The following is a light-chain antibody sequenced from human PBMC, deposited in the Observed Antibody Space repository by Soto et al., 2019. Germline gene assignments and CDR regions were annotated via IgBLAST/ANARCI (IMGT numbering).Light chain of an antibody. CDR3: QQYANSPPT. Sequence: EIVLTQSPGTLSLSPGARATLSCRASQSVSNTYLAWYQQKPGQAPRLLIYGASSRATGIPDRFSGSGSGTDFTLTISRLEPEDFAVYYCQQYANSPPTFGQGTRLEIK. J-gene: IGKJ5*01. V-gene: IGKV3-20*01. CDR1: QSVSNTY. CDR2: GAS.